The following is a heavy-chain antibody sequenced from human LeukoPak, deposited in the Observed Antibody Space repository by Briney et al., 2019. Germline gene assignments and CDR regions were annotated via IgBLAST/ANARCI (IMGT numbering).Heavy chain of an antibody. V-gene: IGHV4-34*01. CDR2: INHSGST. CDR3: ARGPYKSSGWTPKKAEYYFDY. Sequence: PSETLSLTCAVYGVSFSGYYWSWIRQPPGKGLEWIGEINHSGSTNYNPSLKSRVTISVDTSKNQFSLKLSSVTAADTAVYYCARGPYKSSGWTPKKAEYYFDYWGQGTLVTVSS. CDR1: GVSFSGYY. D-gene: IGHD6-19*01. J-gene: IGHJ4*02.